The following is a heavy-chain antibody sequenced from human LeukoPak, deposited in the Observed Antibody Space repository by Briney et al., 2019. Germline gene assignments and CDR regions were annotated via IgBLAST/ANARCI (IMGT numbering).Heavy chain of an antibody. CDR1: GFTVSDSF. D-gene: IGHD1-7*01. J-gene: IGHJ4*02. V-gene: IGHV3-21*01. Sequence: GGSLRLSCAASGFTVSDSFMTWVRQAPGKGLEWVSSISSSSSYIYYADSVKGRFTISRDNAKNSLYLQMNSLRAEDTAVYYCARDFRTTQYYFDYWGQGTLVTVSS. CDR2: ISSSSSYI. CDR3: ARDFRTTQYYFDY.